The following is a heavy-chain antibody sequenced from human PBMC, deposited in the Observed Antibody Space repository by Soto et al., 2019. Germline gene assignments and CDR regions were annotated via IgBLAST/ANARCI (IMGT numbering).Heavy chain of an antibody. CDR1: GGSSSSYY. CDR2: IYYSGGT. V-gene: IGHV4-59*01. J-gene: IGHJ4*02. Sequence: SETLSLTCTVSGGSSSSYYWSWIRQPPGKGLEWIGYIYYSGGTNYNPSLKSRVTISVDTSKNQFSLKLSSVTAADTAVYYCARANRITIFGVVSHFDYWGQGTLVTVSS. D-gene: IGHD3-3*01. CDR3: ARANRITIFGVVSHFDY.